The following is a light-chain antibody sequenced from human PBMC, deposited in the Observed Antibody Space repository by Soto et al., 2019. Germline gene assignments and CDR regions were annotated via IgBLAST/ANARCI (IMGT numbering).Light chain of an antibody. CDR2: GAS. CDR1: QGISSW. CDR3: QQLNSYLLT. V-gene: IGKV1-12*01. J-gene: IGKJ5*01. Sequence: DIQRTQTKSSVSSSVGARVTITCRASQGISSWLAWYQQKPGKAPKLLIYGASTLQSGVPSRFSGSGSGTDFTLTISSLQPEDFATYYCQQLNSYLLTFGHGTLLEIK.